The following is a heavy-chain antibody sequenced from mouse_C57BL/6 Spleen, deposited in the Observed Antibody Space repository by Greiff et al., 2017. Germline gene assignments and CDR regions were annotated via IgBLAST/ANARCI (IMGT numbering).Heavy chain of an antibody. CDR2: IDPENGDT. J-gene: IGHJ2*01. V-gene: IGHV14-4*01. CDR1: GFNIKDDY. D-gene: IGHD4-1*01. Sequence: EVQLKESGAELVRPGASVKLSCTASGFNIKDDYMHWVKQRPEQGLEWIGWIDPENGDTEYASKFQGKATITADTSSNTAYLQLSSLTSEDTAVYYCIPNWDVGYWGQGTTLTVSS. CDR3: IPNWDVGY.